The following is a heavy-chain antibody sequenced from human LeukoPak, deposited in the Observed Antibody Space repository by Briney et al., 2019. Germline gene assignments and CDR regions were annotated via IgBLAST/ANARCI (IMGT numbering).Heavy chain of an antibody. Sequence: QSGGSLRLSCAASGFTFSSYAMSWVRQAPGKGLEWVSAISGSGGSTYYADSVKGRFTISRDNSKNTLYLQMNSLRAEDTAVYYCAKDEVSAPLRFLEWLPLSLIFDYWGQGTLVTVSS. CDR2: ISGSGGST. D-gene: IGHD3-3*01. CDR3: AKDEVSAPLRFLEWLPLSLIFDY. V-gene: IGHV3-23*01. J-gene: IGHJ4*02. CDR1: GFTFSSYA.